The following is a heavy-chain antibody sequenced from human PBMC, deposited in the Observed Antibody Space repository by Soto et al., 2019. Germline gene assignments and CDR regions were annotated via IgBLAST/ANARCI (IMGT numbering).Heavy chain of an antibody. CDR3: AHRLLEDTSPDNTGLDV. Sequence: QITLKEAGPTLVKPTQTLTLTCTFSGFSLSTTGEGVFWIRQPPGKAPEWLALANWNDDKRYRPSLRPRLTIKKDTSKHQVVLSLTNLNPVETGTYYCAHRLLEDTSPDNTGLDVWGQGTTIIVSS. CDR1: GFSLSTTGEG. J-gene: IGHJ6*02. CDR2: ANWNDDK. D-gene: IGHD1-1*01. V-gene: IGHV2-5*01.